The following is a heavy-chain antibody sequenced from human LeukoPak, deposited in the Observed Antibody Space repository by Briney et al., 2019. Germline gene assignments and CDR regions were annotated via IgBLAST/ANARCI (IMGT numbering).Heavy chain of an antibody. CDR2: INHSGST. CDR1: GGSFSGYY. CDR3: ARVGGQGSGQTNIGMDV. J-gene: IGHJ6*02. Sequence: SETLSLTCAVYGGSFSGYYWGWIRQPPGKGLEWIGEINHSGSTNYNPSLKSRVTISVDTSKNQFSLKLSSVTAADTAVYYCARVGGQGSGQTNIGMDVWGQGTTVTVSS. D-gene: IGHD6-19*01. V-gene: IGHV4-34*01.